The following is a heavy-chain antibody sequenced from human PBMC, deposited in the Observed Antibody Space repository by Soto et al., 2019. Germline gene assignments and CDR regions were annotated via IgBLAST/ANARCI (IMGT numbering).Heavy chain of an antibody. CDR3: AGIDCSTSAGV. J-gene: IGHJ6*02. CDR2: IRSDGGGT. V-gene: IGHV3-64*04. Sequence: GGSLRLSCSVSGVTFSNYAMHWVRQAPGKGLEYVSAIRSDGGGTYYADSVKGRFTISRDNSKNTLYLQMSSLRAEDTAAYFCAGIDCSTSAGVWGQGTTVTVSS. CDR1: GVTFSNYA. D-gene: IGHD2-2*01.